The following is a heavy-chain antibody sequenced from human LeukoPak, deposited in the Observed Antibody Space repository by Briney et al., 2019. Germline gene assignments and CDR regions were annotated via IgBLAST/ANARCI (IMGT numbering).Heavy chain of an antibody. Sequence: SETLSLTCTVSGGSVSSYYWTWIRQPPGKGLERIGSFHYSGNTDYNPVLKSRATISVDTSKNQFSLNVNSVTAADTAVYYCARGNGDYGEPYFFDFWGQGSLVTVSS. D-gene: IGHD4-17*01. CDR2: FHYSGNT. J-gene: IGHJ4*02. CDR3: ARGNGDYGEPYFFDF. V-gene: IGHV4-59*02. CDR1: GGSVSSYY.